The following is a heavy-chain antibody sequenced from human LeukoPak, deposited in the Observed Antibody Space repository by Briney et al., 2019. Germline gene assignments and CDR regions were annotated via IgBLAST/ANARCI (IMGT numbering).Heavy chain of an antibody. J-gene: IGHJ3*01. Sequence: PGGSLRLSCAASGFTFSNYDMNWVRQAPGKGLEWVSYITGSSRTKSYADSVKGRFTISRDNAENSVYLQMNSLRAEDTAVYYCARPTSSGWYSHWGQGTMVTVSS. CDR2: ITGSSRTK. CDR1: GFTFSNYD. D-gene: IGHD6-19*01. V-gene: IGHV3-48*01. CDR3: ARPTSSGWYSH.